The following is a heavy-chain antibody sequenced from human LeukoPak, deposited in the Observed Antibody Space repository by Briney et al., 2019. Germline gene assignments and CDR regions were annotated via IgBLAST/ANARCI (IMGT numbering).Heavy chain of an antibody. J-gene: IGHJ4*02. CDR1: GFTFSNYA. Sequence: GGSLRLSCAASGFTFSNYAMSWVRQAPGKGLEWVSAISGSGGSTYYADSVKGRFTISRDNSKNTLYPQMNSLRAEDTAVYYCAKGRGNYLNWGSFDYWGQGTLVTVSS. CDR2: ISGSGGST. CDR3: AKGRGNYLNWGSFDY. V-gene: IGHV3-23*01. D-gene: IGHD7-27*01.